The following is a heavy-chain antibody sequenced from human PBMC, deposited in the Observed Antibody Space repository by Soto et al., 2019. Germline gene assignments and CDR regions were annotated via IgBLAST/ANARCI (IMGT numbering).Heavy chain of an antibody. CDR3: ASLGDYDFWSGQSQVDY. D-gene: IGHD3-3*01. CDR2: INHSGST. J-gene: IGHJ4*02. CDR1: GGSFSGYY. V-gene: IGHV4-34*01. Sequence: SETLSLTCAVYGGSFSGYYWSWIRQPPGKGLEWIGEINHSGSTNYNPSLKSRVTISVDTSKNQFSLKLSSVTAADTAVYYCASLGDYDFWSGQSQVDYWGQGNMVTVSS.